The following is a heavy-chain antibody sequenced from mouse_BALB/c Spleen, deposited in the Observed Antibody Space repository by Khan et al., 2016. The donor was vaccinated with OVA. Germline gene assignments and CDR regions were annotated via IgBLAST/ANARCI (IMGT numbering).Heavy chain of an antibody. CDR3: SRSGYGFGAY. V-gene: IGHV1-54*01. Sequence: QVQLQQPGAELVRPGTSVKVSCKASGYAFTNYLIEWVKQRPGQGLEWIGVINPGSGGTNYNDKFKDKATLTADKSYSTAYMQLSSLTSDDSAVYFCSRSGYGFGAYWGPGTLVTVSA. CDR2: INPGSGGT. CDR1: GYAFTNYL. D-gene: IGHD3-2*02. J-gene: IGHJ3*01.